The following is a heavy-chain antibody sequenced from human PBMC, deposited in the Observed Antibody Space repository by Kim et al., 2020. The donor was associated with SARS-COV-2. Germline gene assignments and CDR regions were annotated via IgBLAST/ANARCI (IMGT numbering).Heavy chain of an antibody. V-gene: IGHV4-61*01. J-gene: IGHJ4*02. CDR3: ARDGTNSGSYYGH. CDR2: IYYSGST. CDR1: GGSVSSGSYY. D-gene: IGHD1-26*01. Sequence: SETLSLTCTVFGGSVSSGSYYWSWIRQPPGKGLEWIGYIYYSGSTNYNPSLKSRVTISVDTSKNQFSLKLSSVTAADTAVYYCARDGTNSGSYYGHWGQGTLVTVSS.